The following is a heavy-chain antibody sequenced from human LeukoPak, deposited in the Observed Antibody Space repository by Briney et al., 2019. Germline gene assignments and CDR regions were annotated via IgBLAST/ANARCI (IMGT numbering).Heavy chain of an antibody. CDR3: ARQHGSGSYYSRAIDY. CDR2: IYPGDSDT. Sequence: GESLKISCEASGYSFTTYWIGWVRQLPRKGQEWMGIIYPGDSDTRYSPSFQGQVTISADKSISTAYLQWSSLKASDTAMYYCARQHGSGSYYSRAIDYWGQGTLVTVSS. J-gene: IGHJ4*02. CDR1: GYSFTTYW. V-gene: IGHV5-51*01. D-gene: IGHD3-10*01.